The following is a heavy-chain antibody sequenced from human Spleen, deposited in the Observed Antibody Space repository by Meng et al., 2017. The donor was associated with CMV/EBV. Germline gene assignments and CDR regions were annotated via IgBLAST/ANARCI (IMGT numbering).Heavy chain of an antibody. CDR2: IFYTGST. J-gene: IGHJ6*02. Sequence: SESLSLTCSVAGASIRNYSWSWIRLPPGKGLHWIGSIFYTGSTNYNPSLNNRVTISVDTSKNQFSLKLSSMTAADTAVYYCASVDIAIHGDYNMDVWGQGTTVTVSS. CDR1: GASIRNYS. CDR3: ASVDIAIHGDYNMDV. V-gene: IGHV4-59*01. D-gene: IGHD5-18*01.